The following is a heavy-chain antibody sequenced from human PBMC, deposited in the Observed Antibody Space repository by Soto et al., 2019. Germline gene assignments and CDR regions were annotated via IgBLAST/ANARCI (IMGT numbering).Heavy chain of an antibody. CDR1: GYTFTSYG. D-gene: IGHD3-22*01. J-gene: IGHJ6*02. CDR2: ISAYNGNT. V-gene: IGHV1-18*04. Sequence: GASVKVSCQASGYTFTSYGISWVRRAPGQGLEWMGWISAYNGNTNYAQKLQGRVTMTTDTSTSTAYMELRSLRSDDTAVYYCARDTYYYDSSGYPRDYYYYYGMDVWGQGTTVTVSS. CDR3: ARDTYYYDSSGYPRDYYYYYGMDV.